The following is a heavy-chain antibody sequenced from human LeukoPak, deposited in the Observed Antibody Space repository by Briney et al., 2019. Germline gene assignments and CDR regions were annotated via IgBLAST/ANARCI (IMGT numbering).Heavy chain of an antibody. D-gene: IGHD3-22*01. CDR3: ARHEYYDSSGYYDY. V-gene: IGHV4-59*08. CDR1: GGSISSYY. J-gene: IGHJ4*02. Sequence: PSETLSLTCTVSGGSISSYYWSWIRQPPGKGLEWIGYIYYGGSTNYNPSLKSRVTISVDTSKNQFSLKLSSVTAADTAVYYCARHEYYDSSGYYDYWGQGTLVTVSS. CDR2: IYYGGST.